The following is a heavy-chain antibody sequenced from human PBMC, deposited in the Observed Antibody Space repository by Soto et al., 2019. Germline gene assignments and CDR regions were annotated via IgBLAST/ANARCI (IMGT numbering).Heavy chain of an antibody. CDR1: GVTISSCDFY. CDR3: GRGRSGYGNYYFDY. CDR2: IYYSGTT. Sequence: PSGSLSLTCAASGVTISSCDFYWSWIRQPPGKGLEWIGYIYYSGTTYYNPTLKSRVTISVDTSKNQFSLKLSTVTAADTAVYYCGRGRSGYGNYYFDYWGQGTLVTVSS. V-gene: IGHV4-30-4*01. D-gene: IGHD5-12*01. J-gene: IGHJ4*02.